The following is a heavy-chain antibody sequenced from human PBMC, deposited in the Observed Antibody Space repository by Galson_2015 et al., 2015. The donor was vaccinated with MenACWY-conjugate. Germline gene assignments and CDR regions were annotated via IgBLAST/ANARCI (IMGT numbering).Heavy chain of an antibody. CDR3: TRRGDDY. J-gene: IGHJ4*02. Sequence: QSGAEVKKPGESLTISCQGSGYTFTDYYLQWVRQAPGQGLEWMGRINAGNGDTDYSQKFQGRVTMTKDTSISTAYMELSSLRSDDTAVYYCTRRGDDYWGQGTLVTVSS. D-gene: IGHD3-10*01. CDR1: GYTFTDYY. CDR2: INAGNGDT. V-gene: IGHV1-2*06.